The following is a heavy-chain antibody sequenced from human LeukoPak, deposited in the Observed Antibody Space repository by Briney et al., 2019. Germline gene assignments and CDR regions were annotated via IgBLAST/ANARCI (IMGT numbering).Heavy chain of an antibody. CDR2: ISGSGGST. D-gene: IGHD5-18*01. CDR3: ARSGYSYLYYFDY. CDR1: GFTFSSYG. J-gene: IGHJ4*02. Sequence: GGTLRLSCAASGFTFSSYGMSWVRQAPGKGLEWVSAISGSGGSTYYADSVKGWFTISRDNSKNTLYLQMNSLRAEDTAVYYCARSGYSYLYYFDYWGQGTLVTVSS. V-gene: IGHV3-23*01.